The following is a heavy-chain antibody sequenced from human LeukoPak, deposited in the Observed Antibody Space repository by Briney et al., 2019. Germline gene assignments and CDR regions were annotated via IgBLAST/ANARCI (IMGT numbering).Heavy chain of an antibody. CDR3: ARVTGYMIEDYFDY. Sequence: PSETLSLTCTVSGGSISSGFYYWGWIRQPPGKGLEWIGSIYYSGTTYYNPSLKSRVTISVDTSRNQFSLELKSVTAADTAVYYCARVTGYMIEDYFDYWGQGTLVTVSS. J-gene: IGHJ4*02. V-gene: IGHV4-39*07. CDR2: IYYSGTT. CDR1: GGSISSGFYY. D-gene: IGHD3-22*01.